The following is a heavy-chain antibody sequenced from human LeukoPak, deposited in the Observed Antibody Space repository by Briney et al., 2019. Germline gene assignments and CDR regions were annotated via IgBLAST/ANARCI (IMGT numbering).Heavy chain of an antibody. CDR3: ARDIVVVPAAKGPHWFDP. Sequence: ASVKVSCKASGYTFTSYAMNWVRQAPGQGLEWMGWINTNTGNPTYAQGFTGRFVFSLDTSVSTAYLQISSPKAEDTAVYYCARDIVVVPAAKGPHWFDPWGQGTLVTVSS. CDR2: INTNTGNP. J-gene: IGHJ5*02. V-gene: IGHV7-4-1*02. CDR1: GYTFTSYA. D-gene: IGHD2-2*01.